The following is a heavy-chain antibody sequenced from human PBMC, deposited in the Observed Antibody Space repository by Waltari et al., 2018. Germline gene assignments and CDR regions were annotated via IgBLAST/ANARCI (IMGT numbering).Heavy chain of an antibody. J-gene: IGHJ3*02. V-gene: IGHV1-2*02. CDR2: INPNSGGT. CDR1: GYTFTGYY. Sequence: QVQLVQCGAEGKKPGASVKVSCKASGYTFTGYYMHWVRQAPGPGLEWMGWINPNSGGTNYAEKFQGRVTMTRDTSISTAYMELSRLRSDDTAVYYCARGPSAMIRPGDAFDIWGQGTMVTVSS. D-gene: IGHD3-22*01. CDR3: ARGPSAMIRPGDAFDI.